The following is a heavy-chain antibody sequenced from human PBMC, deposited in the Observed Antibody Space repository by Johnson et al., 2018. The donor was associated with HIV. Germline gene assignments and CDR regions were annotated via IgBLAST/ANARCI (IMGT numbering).Heavy chain of an antibody. D-gene: IGHD1/OR15-1a*01. J-gene: IGHJ3*02. CDR1: GFTFSSYG. CDR2: IWYDGSNK. CDR3: AKDMGNNDAFDI. Sequence: QVQLVESGGGVVQPGRSLRLSCAASGFTFSSYGMHWVRQAPGKGLEWVAVIWYDGSNKYYADSVKGRFTISRDNSKNTLYLQMNSLRAEDTALYYCAKDMGNNDAFDIWGQGTMATVSS. V-gene: IGHV3-33*06.